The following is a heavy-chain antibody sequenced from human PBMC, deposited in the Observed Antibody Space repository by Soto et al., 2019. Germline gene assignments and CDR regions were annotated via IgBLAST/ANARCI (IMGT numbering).Heavy chain of an antibody. J-gene: IGHJ3*02. Sequence: GASVKVSCKVSGYTLTELSMHWVRQAPGKGLEWMGGFDPEDGETIYAQKFQGRVTMTEDTSTDTAYMELSSLRSEDMAVYYCATDWDGADAFDIWGQGTMVTVSS. CDR2: FDPEDGET. D-gene: IGHD4-17*01. CDR3: ATDWDGADAFDI. CDR1: GYTLTELS. V-gene: IGHV1-24*01.